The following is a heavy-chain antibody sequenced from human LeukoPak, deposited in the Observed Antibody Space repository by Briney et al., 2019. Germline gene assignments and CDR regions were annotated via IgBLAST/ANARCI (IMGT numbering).Heavy chain of an antibody. CDR2: MYYSGST. CDR3: ARVEPGSYYNPFDY. CDR1: GGSISSSSYY. D-gene: IGHD3-10*01. V-gene: IGHV4-39*07. J-gene: IGHJ4*02. Sequence: SETLSLTCTVSGGSISSSSYYWGWIRQPPGKGLEWIGSMYYSGSTYYNPSLKSRVTISADTSKNQFSLKLSSVTAADTAVYYCARVEPGSYYNPFDYWGQGTLVTVSS.